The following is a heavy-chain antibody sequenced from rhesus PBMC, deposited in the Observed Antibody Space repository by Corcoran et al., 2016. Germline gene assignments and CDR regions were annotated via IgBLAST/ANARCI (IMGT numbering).Heavy chain of an antibody. J-gene: IGHJ6*01. Sequence: QVQLQESGPGLVKPSETLSLTCAVSGGSISSSYYYWSWIRQAPGKGLEWIGYSSNSRSTSYNPSLKSRVTISRDTSKNQFSLKLSSVTAADTAVYYCARGCSSTTCYVGYGLDSWGQGVVVTVSS. D-gene: IGHD2-2*01. V-gene: IGHV4-122*02. CDR2: SSNSRST. CDR3: ARGCSSTTCYVGYGLDS. CDR1: GGSISSSYYY.